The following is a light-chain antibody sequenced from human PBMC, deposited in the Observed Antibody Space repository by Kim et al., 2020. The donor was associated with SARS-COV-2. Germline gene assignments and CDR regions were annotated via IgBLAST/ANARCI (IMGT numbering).Light chain of an antibody. CDR2: ATS. CDR3: LQHHIYPPT. CDR1: QDINND. Sequence: DIQMTQSPSAMSASVGDRVTITCRASQDINNDLGWFQQKPGKAPKRLIYATSSLQSGVTSRFSGSGSGTEFTLTISSLEPEDFATYYCLQHHIYPPTFGRGTKLEI. V-gene: IGKV1-17*01. J-gene: IGKJ2*01.